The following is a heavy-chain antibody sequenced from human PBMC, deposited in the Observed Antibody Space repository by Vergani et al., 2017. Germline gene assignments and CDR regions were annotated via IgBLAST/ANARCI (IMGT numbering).Heavy chain of an antibody. Sequence: EVQLVESGGGLVQPGGSLRLSCAASGFTFSACPMTWVRQGPGKGLEWVSAISARYPSTYYADSVKGRFTISRDNSKNMLYLQMNSLRAEDTAVYYCARLSYDTTPYLQGGYDCWGQGTLVSVSS. V-gene: IGHV3-23*04. J-gene: IGHJ4*02. CDR1: GFTFSACP. CDR3: ARLSYDTTPYLQGGYDC. D-gene: IGHD3-22*01. CDR2: ISARYPST.